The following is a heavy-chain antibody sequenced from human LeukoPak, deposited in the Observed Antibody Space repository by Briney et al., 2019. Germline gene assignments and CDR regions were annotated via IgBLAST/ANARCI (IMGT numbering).Heavy chain of an antibody. Sequence: GGSLRLSCTVSGFTVSSNSMSWIRQAPGKGLEWVSYISSSGSTIYYADSVKGRFTISRDNAKNSLYLQMNSLRAEDTAVYYCAREWSYYDSSGYPTPHAFDIWGQGTMVTVSS. CDR1: GFTVSSNS. J-gene: IGHJ3*02. CDR3: AREWSYYDSSGYPTPHAFDI. CDR2: ISSSGSTI. D-gene: IGHD3-22*01. V-gene: IGHV3-11*04.